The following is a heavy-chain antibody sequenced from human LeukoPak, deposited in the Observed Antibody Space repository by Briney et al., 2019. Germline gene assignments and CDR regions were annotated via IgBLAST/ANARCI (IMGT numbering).Heavy chain of an antibody. J-gene: IGHJ4*02. D-gene: IGHD1-26*01. CDR2: ISAYNGNT. CDR1: GYTFTSYG. Sequence: GAAVKVSCKASGYTFTSYGISWVRQAPGQGLEWMGWISAYNGNTNYAQKLQGRVTMTTDTSTSTAYMELRSLRSDDTAVYYCARDQGEHSELPFDYWGQGTLVTVSS. CDR3: ARDQGEHSELPFDY. V-gene: IGHV1-18*01.